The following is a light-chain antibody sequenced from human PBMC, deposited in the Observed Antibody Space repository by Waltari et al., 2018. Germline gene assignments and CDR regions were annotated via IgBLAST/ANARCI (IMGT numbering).Light chain of an antibody. CDR3: QQSFISPWT. CDR1: QTINSF. J-gene: IGKJ1*01. Sequence: DIHLTQSPSSLSASVGDRVTITCRASQTINSFLNWYQQRPGEAPTLLIYSESSRQAGVPSRFSGRGSGTDFTLTISGLQPEDFATYYCQQSFISPWTFGQGTKVDI. CDR2: SES. V-gene: IGKV1-39*01.